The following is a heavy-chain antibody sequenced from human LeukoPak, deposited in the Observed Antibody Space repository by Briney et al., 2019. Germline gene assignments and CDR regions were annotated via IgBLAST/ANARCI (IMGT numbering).Heavy chain of an antibody. CDR1: GYTFTSYD. D-gene: IGHD1-14*01. CDR2: MNPNSGNT. Sequence: ASVKVSCKASGYTFTSYDINWVRQATGQGLEWMGWMNPNSGNTGYAQKFQGRVTITRNTSISTAYMELSSLRSEDTAVYYCAGGNQPPQYYYYYYYMDVWGKGTTVTVSS. V-gene: IGHV1-8*03. CDR3: AGGNQPPQYYYYYYYMDV. J-gene: IGHJ6*03.